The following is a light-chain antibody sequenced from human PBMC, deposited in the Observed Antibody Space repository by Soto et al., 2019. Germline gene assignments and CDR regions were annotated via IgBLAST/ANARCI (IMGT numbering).Light chain of an antibody. CDR2: DVS. V-gene: IGLV2-14*01. J-gene: IGLJ1*01. CDR1: SSDVGGYNY. CDR3: SSYTSSSTLYV. Sequence: QSALTQPASVSGSPGQSITISCTGTSSDVGGYNYVSWYQQHPGKAPKFMIYDVSNRPSGVSNRFSGSKSGNTASLTIAGLQAEDDADDYCSSYTSSSTLYVFGTGTKVTVL.